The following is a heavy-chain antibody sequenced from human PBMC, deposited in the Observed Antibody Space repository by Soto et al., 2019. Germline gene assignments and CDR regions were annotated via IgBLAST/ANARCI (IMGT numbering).Heavy chain of an antibody. V-gene: IGHV3-74*01. J-gene: IGHJ3*02. Sequence: GGSLRLSCAASGLIFSNYKMHWVRQAPGKGLVWVSRINTDGSITDFADSVKGRFTITRDNSKNTLYLQMNSLRAEDTAVYYCAIIEIAAAGTGSAFDIWGQGTMVTVSS. CDR1: GLIFSNYK. D-gene: IGHD6-13*01. CDR2: INTDGSIT. CDR3: AIIEIAAAGTGSAFDI.